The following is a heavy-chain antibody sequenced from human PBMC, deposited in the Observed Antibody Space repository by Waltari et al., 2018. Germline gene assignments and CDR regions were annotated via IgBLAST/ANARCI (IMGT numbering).Heavy chain of an antibody. CDR3: AREETTYYYYYGMDV. CDR2: INHSGST. J-gene: IGHJ6*02. V-gene: IGHV4-34*01. CDR1: GGSFSGYY. Sequence: QVQLQQWGAGLLKPSETLSPTCAVYGGSFSGYYWRWIRQPPGKGLEWMWEINHSGSTNYNPALKSRVTITVDTSNNQFSLKLSSGTAADTAVYYGAREETTYYYYYGMDVWGQGTTVTVSS. D-gene: IGHD4-4*01.